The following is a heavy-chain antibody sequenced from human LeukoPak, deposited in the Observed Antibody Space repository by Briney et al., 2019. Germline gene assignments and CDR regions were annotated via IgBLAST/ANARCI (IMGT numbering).Heavy chain of an antibody. Sequence: GGSLRLSCAASGFTFSSYAMSWVRQAPGKGLEWVSAISGSGGSTYYADSVKGRFTISRDNSKNTLYLQMNSLRAEDTAVYYCAKENYYGSGSYYSPYYSDYWGQGTLVTVSS. CDR2: ISGSGGST. J-gene: IGHJ4*02. D-gene: IGHD3-10*01. CDR1: GFTFSSYA. CDR3: AKENYYGSGSYYSPYYSDY. V-gene: IGHV3-23*01.